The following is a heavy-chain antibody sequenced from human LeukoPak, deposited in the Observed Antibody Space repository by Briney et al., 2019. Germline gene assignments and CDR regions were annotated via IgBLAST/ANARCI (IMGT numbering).Heavy chain of an antibody. J-gene: IGHJ4*02. CDR3: ARLTRRSGNYFEN. D-gene: IGHD1-1*01. V-gene: IGHV4-34*01. CDR1: GGSFSGYY. Sequence: SETLSLTCAVYGGSFSGYYWSWIRQPPGKGLEWIGEINHSGSTNYNPSLKSRVTISVDTSKNQFSLKLSSVTAADTAVYYCARLTRRSGNYFENWGQGTLVTVSS. CDR2: INHSGST.